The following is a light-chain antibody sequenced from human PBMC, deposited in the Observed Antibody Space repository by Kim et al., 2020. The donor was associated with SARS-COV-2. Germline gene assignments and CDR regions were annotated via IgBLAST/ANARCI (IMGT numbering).Light chain of an antibody. CDR2: KTS. J-gene: IGKJ2*01. CDR3: QQYESPLYT. Sequence: ASVGDRVTITCRASQSVNNWLAWYQQKPGTAPKLLIYKTSSLQTGVPSRFSGGGSGTYFTLTISSLQPDDFATYYCQQYESPLYTFGQGTKVDIK. CDR1: QSVNNW. V-gene: IGKV1-5*03.